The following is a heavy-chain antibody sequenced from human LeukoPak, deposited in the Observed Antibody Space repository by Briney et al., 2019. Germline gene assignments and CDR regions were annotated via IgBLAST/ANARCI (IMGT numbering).Heavy chain of an antibody. CDR1: GFIFSSHG. V-gene: IGHV3-23*01. CDR3: AQDLAYIRFDN. Sequence: TGGSLRLSCAASGFIFSSHGMNWVRQAPGKGLEWVSGISPSGDITYYADSVKGRFTISRDNSKNTVYLQMDSLRFEDAAVYYCAQDLAYIRFDNGGQGTLVTVSS. D-gene: IGHD1-1*01. J-gene: IGHJ4*02. CDR2: ISPSGDIT.